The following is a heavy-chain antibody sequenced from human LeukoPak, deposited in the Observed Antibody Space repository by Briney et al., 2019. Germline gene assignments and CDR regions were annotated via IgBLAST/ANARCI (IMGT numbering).Heavy chain of an antibody. CDR3: ARNLMSGHPFDY. J-gene: IGHJ4*02. D-gene: IGHD2-8*01. V-gene: IGHV4-34*01. CDR2: INHSGST. CDR1: GGSFSGYY. Sequence: SETLSLTCAVYGGSFSGYYWSWIRQPPGKGLEWIGEINHSGSTNYNPSLKSRVTISVDTSKNQFSLKLSSVTAADTAVYYCARNLMSGHPFDYWGQGTLVTVSS.